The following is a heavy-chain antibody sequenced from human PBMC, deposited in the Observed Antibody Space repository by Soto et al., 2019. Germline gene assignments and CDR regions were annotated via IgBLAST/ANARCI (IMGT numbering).Heavy chain of an antibody. CDR3: ARDPGNYYDSSGYYYG. V-gene: IGHV3-48*02. Sequence: SLRLSCAASGFTFSRYSMNWVRQAPGKGLEWLSHISSISSTIYYADSAKGRFTISRDNAKNSLYLQMNSLRDEDTAVYYCARDPGNYYDSSGYYYGWGQGTLVTVSS. D-gene: IGHD3-22*01. CDR1: GFTFSRYS. J-gene: IGHJ4*02. CDR2: ISSISSTI.